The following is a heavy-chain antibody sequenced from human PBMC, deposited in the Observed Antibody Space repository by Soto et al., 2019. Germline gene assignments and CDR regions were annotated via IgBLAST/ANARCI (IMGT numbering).Heavy chain of an antibody. CDR1: GFSLSTSGVG. D-gene: IGHD2-15*01. CDR2: IYWDDDK. V-gene: IGHV2-5*02. Sequence: QITLKESGPTLVKPTQTLTLTCTFSGFSLSTSGVGVGWIRQPPGKALEWLALIYWDDDKRYSPSLKSRLTITKDTSKNQVVLTMTNMDPVDTATYYCAHRPRGQGYCSGGSCHGGWFDPWGQGTLVTVSS. CDR3: AHRPRGQGYCSGGSCHGGWFDP. J-gene: IGHJ5*02.